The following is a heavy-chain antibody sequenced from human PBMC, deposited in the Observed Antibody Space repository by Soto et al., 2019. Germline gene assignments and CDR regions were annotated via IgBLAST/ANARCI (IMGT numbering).Heavy chain of an antibody. J-gene: IGHJ6*02. CDR1: GCTFSSYA. CDR2: ISYDGSNK. CDR3: ARGAGFWSGNYGLDV. Sequence: WGSLRLSCSASGCTFSSYAMHWVRQAPGKGLEWVAVISYDGSNKYYADSLRGRFTISRDNSKNTLYLQMNSLRAEDTPVYYCARGAGFWSGNYGLDVWGQGTTVTVSS. V-gene: IGHV3-30-3*01. D-gene: IGHD3-3*01.